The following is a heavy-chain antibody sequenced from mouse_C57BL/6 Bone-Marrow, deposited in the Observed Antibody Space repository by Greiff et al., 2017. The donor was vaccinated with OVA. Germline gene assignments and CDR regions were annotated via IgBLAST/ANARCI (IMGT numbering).Heavy chain of an antibody. V-gene: IGHV5-4*01. Sequence: DVMLVESGGGLVKPGGSLKLSCAASGFTFSSYAMSWVRQTPEKRLEWVATISDGGSYTYYPDNVKGRFTISRDNAKNNLYLQMSHLKSEDTAMYYCAREGSNWGYAMDYGGQGTSVTVSS. CDR2: ISDGGSYT. J-gene: IGHJ4*01. CDR3: AREGSNWGYAMDY. CDR1: GFTFSSYA. D-gene: IGHD4-1*01.